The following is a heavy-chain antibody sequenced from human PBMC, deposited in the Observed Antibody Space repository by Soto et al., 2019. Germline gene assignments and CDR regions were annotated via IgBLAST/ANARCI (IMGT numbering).Heavy chain of an antibody. J-gene: IGHJ4*02. CDR1: GYTFTSYG. Sequence: QVQLVQSGAEVKKPGASVKVSCKASGYTFTSYGISWVRQAPGQGLEWMGWISAYNGNTNYAQKLQGRVTMTTDTSTSTDDMEMRSLRSEDTAVYYCARAGYSSGYDFDYWGQGTLVTVSS. CDR3: ARAGYSSGYDFDY. V-gene: IGHV1-18*01. CDR2: ISAYNGNT. D-gene: IGHD6-19*01.